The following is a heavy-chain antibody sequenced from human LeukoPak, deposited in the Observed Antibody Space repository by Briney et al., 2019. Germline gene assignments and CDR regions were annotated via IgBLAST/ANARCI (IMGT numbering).Heavy chain of an antibody. CDR3: ARELSGGSSRHFDY. Sequence: GGSLRLSCAASGFTFSNYWTHWVRQAPGKGPVWVSRINSDGNITTYADSVKGRFSISRDNAKNALYLQMNSLRAEDTAVYYCARELSGGSSRHFDYWGQGTLVTVSS. CDR1: GFTFSNYW. J-gene: IGHJ4*02. D-gene: IGHD2-15*01. CDR2: INSDGNIT. V-gene: IGHV3-74*01.